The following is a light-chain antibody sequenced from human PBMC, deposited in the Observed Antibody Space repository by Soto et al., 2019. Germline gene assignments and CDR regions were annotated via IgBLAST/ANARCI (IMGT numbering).Light chain of an antibody. CDR3: QQHYDFPLT. CDR1: QDIHQY. CDR2: GAS. Sequence: DIQMTQSPSSLSASVGDRVTITCQASQDIHQYLNWYQQKPGKPPNLLIYGASTLETGVPSRFSGRGSGTYFTFTISTLQPEDIATYYCQQHYDFPLTFGQGTTVDI. V-gene: IGKV1-33*01. J-gene: IGKJ3*01.